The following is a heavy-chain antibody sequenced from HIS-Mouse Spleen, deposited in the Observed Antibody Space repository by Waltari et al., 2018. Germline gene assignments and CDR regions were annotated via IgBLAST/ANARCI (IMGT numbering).Heavy chain of an antibody. D-gene: IGHD5-12*01. J-gene: IGHJ3*02. Sequence: EVQLVESGGGLVKPGGSLRLSCAASGFTFSNAWMSWVRQAPGKGVEWVGRIKSKPDGGKTDYAAPVKGRFTISRDDSKNTLYLQMNSLKTEDTAVYYCTTDVCERGWMNAFDIWGQGTMVTVSS. CDR1: GFTFSNAW. V-gene: IGHV3-15*01. CDR2: IKSKPDGGKT. CDR3: TTDVCERGWMNAFDI.